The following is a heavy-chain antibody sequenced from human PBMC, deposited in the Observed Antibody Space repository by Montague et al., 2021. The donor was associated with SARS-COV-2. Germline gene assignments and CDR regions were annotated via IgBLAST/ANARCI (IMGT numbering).Heavy chain of an antibody. V-gene: IGHV4-34*01. CDR2: KKNRGST. Sequence: KKNRGSTKYNPSLKSRVTISVDTSKNQFSLKLSSVTAADTAVYYCARGRGTALFRRIYFGMDVWGQWTTVTVSS. J-gene: IGHJ6*02. CDR3: ARGRGTALFRRIYFGMDV. D-gene: IGHD1-1*01.